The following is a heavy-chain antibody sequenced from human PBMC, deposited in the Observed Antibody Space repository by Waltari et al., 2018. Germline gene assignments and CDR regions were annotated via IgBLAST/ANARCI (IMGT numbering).Heavy chain of an antibody. CDR3: ARGSCDSRPNWFDP. J-gene: IGHJ5*02. CDR1: GGSFSGYY. D-gene: IGHD2-21*01. CDR2: INPSGST. Sequence: QVQLQQWGAGLLKPSETLSLTCAVYGGSFSGYYWSWIRQPPGKGLEWIGEINPSGSTNYNPALKSRGTISVDTSKNQFSLKLSSVTAADTAVYYCARGSCDSRPNWFDPWGQGTLVTVSS. V-gene: IGHV4-34*01.